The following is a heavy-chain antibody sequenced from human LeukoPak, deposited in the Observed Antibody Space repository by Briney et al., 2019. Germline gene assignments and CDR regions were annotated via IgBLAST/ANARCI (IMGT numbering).Heavy chain of an antibody. D-gene: IGHD3-16*02. CDR1: GGSISSSSYY. CDR3: AHYDYVWGSYRPYFDY. V-gene: IGHV4-39*07. Sequence: SETLSLTCTVSGGSISSSSYYWGWIRQPPGKGLEWIGSIYYSGSTYCNPSLKSRVTISVDTSKNQFSLKLSSVTAADTAVYYCAHYDYVWGSYRPYFDYWGQGTLVTVSS. CDR2: IYYSGST. J-gene: IGHJ4*02.